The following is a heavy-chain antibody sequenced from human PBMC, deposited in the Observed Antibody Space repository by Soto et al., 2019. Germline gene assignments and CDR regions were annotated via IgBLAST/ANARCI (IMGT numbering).Heavy chain of an antibody. CDR3: ARTSGDYGLSKYFQH. CDR1: GGSISSGDYY. V-gene: IGHV4-31*03. Sequence: QVQLQESGPGLVEPSQTLSLICTVSGGSISSGDYYWSWIRQLPGKGLEWIGYIYYSGTTFHNPSLKSRVSMSVDTSKNLFSLKLSSMTAADTAVYYCARTSGDYGLSKYFQHWGQGTLVTVSS. J-gene: IGHJ1*01. CDR2: IYYSGTT. D-gene: IGHD4-17*01.